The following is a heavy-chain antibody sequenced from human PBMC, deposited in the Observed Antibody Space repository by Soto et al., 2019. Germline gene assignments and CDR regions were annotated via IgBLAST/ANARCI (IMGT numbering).Heavy chain of an antibody. CDR1: GGSLSNYY. J-gene: IGHJ4*02. CDR2: IDYSGRT. CDR3: ARNDHGGNPFFAN. Sequence: QVQLQESGPGLVTPSETLSLTCTVSGGSLSNYYWSWIRQPPGKGLEWIGYIDYSGRTNYNPSLKSRLTMSVDTSKSQASLKLTSVTAADTAVYYCARNDHGGNPFFANWGQGTLVTVSS. V-gene: IGHV4-59*01. D-gene: IGHD4-17*01.